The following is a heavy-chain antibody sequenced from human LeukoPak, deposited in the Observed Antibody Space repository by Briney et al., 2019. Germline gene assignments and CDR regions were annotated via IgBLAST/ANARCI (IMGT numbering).Heavy chain of an antibody. V-gene: IGHV3-53*01. D-gene: IGHD2-21*02. Sequence: PWGSLRLSCAASGFTVSSNYMTWVRQAPGKGLEWVSVIYSGGGTYYADSVKGRFTISRDNSKNTLYLQMNSLAAEDTAVYYCARAVTVVTAIHDWGQGTLVTVSS. CDR3: ARAVTVVTAIHD. J-gene: IGHJ4*02. CDR2: IYSGGGT. CDR1: GFTVSSNY.